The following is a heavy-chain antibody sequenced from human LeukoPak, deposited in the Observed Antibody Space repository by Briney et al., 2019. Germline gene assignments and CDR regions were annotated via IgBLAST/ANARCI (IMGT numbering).Heavy chain of an antibody. Sequence: TSETLSLTCTVSGGSISSSSYYWGWIRQPPGKGLEWIGSIYYSGSTYYNPSLKSRVTISVDTSKNQFSLKLSSATAADTAVYYCATSIFGVLTNFDFWGQGTLVTVSP. V-gene: IGHV4-39*01. CDR2: IYYSGST. D-gene: IGHD3-3*01. CDR1: GGSISSSSYY. J-gene: IGHJ4*02. CDR3: ATSIFGVLTNFDF.